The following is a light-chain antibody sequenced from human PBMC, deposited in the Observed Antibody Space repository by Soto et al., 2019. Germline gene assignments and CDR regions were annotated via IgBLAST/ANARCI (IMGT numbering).Light chain of an antibody. CDR1: QSVTKNF. CDR2: DAS. Sequence: EIVLTQSPGTLSLSPGERATLSCRASQSVTKNFVAWYQQKPGQAPRLLIDDASRRATSIPDRFSGSGSGTDFTLTISRLEPEDFAVYYCQQCSSTPLTFGGGTKVEIK. J-gene: IGKJ4*01. V-gene: IGKV3-20*01. CDR3: QQCSSTPLT.